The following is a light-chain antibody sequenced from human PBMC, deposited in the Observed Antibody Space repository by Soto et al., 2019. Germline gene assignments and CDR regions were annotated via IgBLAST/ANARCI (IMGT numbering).Light chain of an antibody. J-gene: IGKJ2*01. V-gene: IGKV1-5*03. CDR1: QSISSW. CDR3: QQYNGYPPYT. CDR2: KAS. Sequence: DIQMTQSPSTLSASVGDRVTITCRASQSISSWLAWYQQKAGKAPKLLIYKASSLESGVPARFSGSGSGTEFTLTISSLQPDDFATYYCQQYNGYPPYTFGQGTKLEI.